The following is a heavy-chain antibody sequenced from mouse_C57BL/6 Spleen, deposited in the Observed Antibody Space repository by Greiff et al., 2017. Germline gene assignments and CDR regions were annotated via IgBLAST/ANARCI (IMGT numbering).Heavy chain of an antibody. J-gene: IGHJ3*01. V-gene: IGHV1-64*01. Sequence: QVQLQQPGAELVKPGASVKLSCKASGYTFTSYWMHWVKQRPGQGLEWIGMIHPNSGSTNYNEKFKSKATLTVDKSSSTAYMQLSSLTSEDSAVYYCAKSGYGYGDPWFAYWGQGTLVTVSA. CDR2: IHPNSGST. D-gene: IGHD2-2*01. CDR1: GYTFTSYW. CDR3: AKSGYGYGDPWFAY.